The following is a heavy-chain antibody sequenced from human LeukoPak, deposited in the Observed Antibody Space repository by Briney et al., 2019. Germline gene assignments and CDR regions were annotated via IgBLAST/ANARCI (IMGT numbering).Heavy chain of an antibody. Sequence: SETLSLTCAVYGGSFSGFYWNWIRQSPGKGLEWIGDLSHSGNTNYNPSLEGRVTISGDTSKNQFSLKLTSVTAADTAVYYCARSSYDYVWGTLAFWGQGILVTVSA. J-gene: IGHJ4*02. CDR1: GGSFSGFY. D-gene: IGHD3-16*01. CDR2: LSHSGNT. CDR3: ARSSYDYVWGTLAF. V-gene: IGHV4-34*01.